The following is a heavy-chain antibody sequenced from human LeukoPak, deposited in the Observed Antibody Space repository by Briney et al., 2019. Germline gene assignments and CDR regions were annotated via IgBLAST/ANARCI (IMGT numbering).Heavy chain of an antibody. CDR2: ISCSGGST. CDR1: GFTFSNYA. CDR3: AKDLRSPYCSSTSCNY. D-gene: IGHD2-2*01. J-gene: IGHJ4*02. Sequence: GGSLRLSCAASGFTFSNYAMSWVRQAPGKGLEWVSSISCSGGSTYYADSVKGRFTISRDNSKNTLYLQMNSLRAEDTAVYYCAKDLRSPYCSSTSCNYWGQGTLVTVSS. V-gene: IGHV3-23*01.